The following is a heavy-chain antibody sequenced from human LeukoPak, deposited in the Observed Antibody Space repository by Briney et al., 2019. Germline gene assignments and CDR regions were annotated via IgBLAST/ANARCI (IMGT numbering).Heavy chain of an antibody. D-gene: IGHD5-18*01. CDR1: GGSFSGYY. CDR2: IYTSGST. J-gene: IGHJ4*02. Sequence: PSETLSLTCAVYGGSFSGYYWSWIRQPPGKGLEWIGRIYTSGSTNYNPSLKSRVTMSVDTSKNQFSLKLSSVTAADTAVYYCASTFDSYDQFDYWGQGTLVTVSS. CDR3: ASTFDSYDQFDY. V-gene: IGHV4-59*10.